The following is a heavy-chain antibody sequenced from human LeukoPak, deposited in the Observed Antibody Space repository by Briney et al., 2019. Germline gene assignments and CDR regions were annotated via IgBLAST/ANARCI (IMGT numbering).Heavy chain of an antibody. D-gene: IGHD5-24*01. CDR2: IIPIFGTA. CDR3: ARGRDGYNYYYYYMDV. J-gene: IGHJ6*03. CDR1: GGTFSSYA. Sequence: SVKVPRKASGGTFSSYAISWVRQAPGQGLEWMGGIIPIFGTANYAQKFQGRVTITADESTSTAYMELSSLRSEDTAVYYCARGRDGYNYYYYYMDVWGKGTTVTISS. V-gene: IGHV1-69*13.